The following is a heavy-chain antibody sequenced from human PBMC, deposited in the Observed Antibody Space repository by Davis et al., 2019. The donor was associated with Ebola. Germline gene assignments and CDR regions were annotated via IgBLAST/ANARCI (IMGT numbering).Heavy chain of an antibody. CDR1: GGSFSGYY. D-gene: IGHD2-2*01. CDR3: ARDSTDCSSTSCYPDYYYYGMDV. Sequence: PSETLSLTCAVYGGSFSGYYWSWIRQPPGKGLEWIGEINHSGSTNYNPSLKSRVTMSVDTSKNQFSLKLSSVTAADTAVYYCARDSTDCSSTSCYPDYYYYGMDVWGQGTTVTVSS. V-gene: IGHV4-34*01. CDR2: INHSGST. J-gene: IGHJ6*02.